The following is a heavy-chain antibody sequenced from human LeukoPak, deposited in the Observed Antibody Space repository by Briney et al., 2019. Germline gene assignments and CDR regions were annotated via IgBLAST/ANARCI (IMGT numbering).Heavy chain of an antibody. J-gene: IGHJ5*02. CDR2: ISAYNGNT. CDR1: GYTFTSYG. D-gene: IGHD2-15*01. Sequence: ASVKVSCKASGYTFTSYGISWVRQAPGQGLEWMGWISAYNGNTNYAQKLQGRVTMTTDTSTSTAYMELRSLRSDDTAVYYCARDGLVVVAATRFDPWGQGTLVTVSS. CDR3: ARDGLVVVAATRFDP. V-gene: IGHV1-18*01.